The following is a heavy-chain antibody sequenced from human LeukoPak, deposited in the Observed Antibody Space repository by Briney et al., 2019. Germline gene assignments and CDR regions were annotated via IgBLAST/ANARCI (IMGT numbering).Heavy chain of an antibody. J-gene: IGHJ4*02. CDR1: GFTFGDYG. Sequence: GGSLRLSRAASGFTFGDYGMSWFRQAPGKGLEWVGFIRSKIYGGTTEYAGSVKGKFSISRDDSKSIAYLQMNSLKSEDTALYYCTRVGKFFWDFDYWGQGTIVTVCS. CDR3: TRVGKFFWDFDY. V-gene: IGHV3-49*03. D-gene: IGHD3-3*01. CDR2: IRSKIYGGTT.